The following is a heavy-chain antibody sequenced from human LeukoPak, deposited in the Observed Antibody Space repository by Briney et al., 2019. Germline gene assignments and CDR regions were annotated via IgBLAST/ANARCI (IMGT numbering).Heavy chain of an antibody. Sequence: PSETLSLTCTVSGGSISSGSYYWSWIRQPAGKGLEWIGRIYTSGSTNYNPSLKSRVTISVDTSKNQFSLKLSSVTAADTAVYYCAREGRASRGPWSSTSSVQIWGQGTMVTVSS. CDR1: GGSISSGSYY. D-gene: IGHD2-2*01. J-gene: IGHJ3*02. CDR2: IYTSGST. CDR3: AREGRASRGPWSSTSSVQI. V-gene: IGHV4-61*02.